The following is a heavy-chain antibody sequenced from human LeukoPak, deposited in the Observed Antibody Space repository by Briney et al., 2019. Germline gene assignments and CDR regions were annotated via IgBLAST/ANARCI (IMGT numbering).Heavy chain of an antibody. CDR2: INYSETT. Sequence: PSETLSLTCTVSGGSISSYYWSWIRQPPGKGLEWIGYINYSETTHYNPSLKRRVTISVDTSKNQFSLRLSSVTAADTAVYYCTRGIFGMVINGFDIWGQGTMVTVSS. J-gene: IGHJ3*02. CDR3: TRGIFGMVINGFDI. CDR1: GGSISSYY. V-gene: IGHV4-59*01. D-gene: IGHD3-3*01.